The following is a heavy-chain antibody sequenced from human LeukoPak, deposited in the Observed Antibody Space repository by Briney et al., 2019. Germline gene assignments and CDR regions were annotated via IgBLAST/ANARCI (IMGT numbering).Heavy chain of an antibody. V-gene: IGHV3-7*01. Sequence: GGSLRLSCAASGFTFGIYAMNWVRQAPGKGLEWVANIKQDGSEKYYVDSVKGRFTISRDNAKNSLYLQMNSLRAEDTAVYYCARAVSGWCFDYWGQGTLVTVSS. CDR1: GFTFGIYA. D-gene: IGHD6-19*01. CDR3: ARAVSGWCFDY. CDR2: IKQDGSEK. J-gene: IGHJ4*02.